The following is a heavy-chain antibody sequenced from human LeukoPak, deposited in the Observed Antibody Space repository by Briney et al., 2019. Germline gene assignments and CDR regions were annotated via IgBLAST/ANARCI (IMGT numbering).Heavy chain of an antibody. CDR2: IYYSGNT. V-gene: IGHV4-39*01. CDR1: GGSISSSSYY. CDR3: ARQPVGGTFDY. D-gene: IGHD1-26*01. J-gene: IGHJ4*02. Sequence: SETLSLTCTVSGGSISSSSYYWGWIRQPPGKGLEWIGSIYYSGNTYYNPSLKSRVTISVDTSKNQFSLKLSSVTAADTAVYYCARQPVGGTFDYWGQGTLVTVSS.